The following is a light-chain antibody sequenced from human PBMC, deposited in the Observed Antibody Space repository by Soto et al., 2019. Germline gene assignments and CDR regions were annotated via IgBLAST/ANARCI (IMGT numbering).Light chain of an antibody. CDR2: AAS. V-gene: IGKV1-39*01. Sequence: DIQMMQSPSSLSATVADRVTITCRASQSSSSYLNWYQQKPGKAPKLLFYAASSLQSGVPSRFSGSGSGTDFTLTISSLQPEDFATYYGQQSYSTPWTFGQGTKVEIK. CDR1: QSSSSY. CDR3: QQSYSTPWT. J-gene: IGKJ1*01.